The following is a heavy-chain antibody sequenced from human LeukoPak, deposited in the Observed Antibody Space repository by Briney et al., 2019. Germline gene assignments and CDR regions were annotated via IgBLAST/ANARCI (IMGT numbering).Heavy chain of an antibody. Sequence: PGGSLRLSCAASGFTFSSYAMSWVRQAPGKGLEWVSAISGGGGSTYYADSVKGRFTISGDNSKNTLYLQMNSLRAEDTAVYYCVKYSGYSNAYFDYWGQGTLVTVSS. CDR1: GFTFSSYA. V-gene: IGHV3-23*01. CDR3: VKYSGYSNAYFDY. D-gene: IGHD1-26*01. J-gene: IGHJ4*02. CDR2: ISGGGGST.